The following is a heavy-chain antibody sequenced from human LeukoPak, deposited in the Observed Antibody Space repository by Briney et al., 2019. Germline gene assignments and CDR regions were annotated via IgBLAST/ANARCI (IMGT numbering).Heavy chain of an antibody. V-gene: IGHV1-69*04. J-gene: IGHJ4*02. CDR1: GGTFSSYA. CDR2: IIPILGIA. D-gene: IGHD3-10*01. CDR3: ARDVPYYYGSGTKEGVYFDY. Sequence: ASVKVSCKASGGTFSSYAISWVRQAPGQGLEWMGRIIPILGIANYAQKFQGRVTITADKSTSTAYMELSSLRSEDTAVYYCARDVPYYYGSGTKEGVYFDYWGQGTLVTVSS.